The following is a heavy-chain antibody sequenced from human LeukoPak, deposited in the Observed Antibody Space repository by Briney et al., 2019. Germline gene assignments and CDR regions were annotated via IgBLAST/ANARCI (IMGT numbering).Heavy chain of an antibody. CDR2: ISWNSGSI. CDR3: AKDARWKSGQPYFDY. CDR1: GFTFDDYA. V-gene: IGHV3-9*01. J-gene: IGHJ4*02. D-gene: IGHD3-3*01. Sequence: GRSLRLSYAASGFTFDDYAMHWVRQAPGKGLEWVSGISWNSGSIGYADSVKGRFTISRDNAKNSLYLQMNSLRPEDTALYYCAKDARWKSGQPYFDYWGQGTLVTVSS.